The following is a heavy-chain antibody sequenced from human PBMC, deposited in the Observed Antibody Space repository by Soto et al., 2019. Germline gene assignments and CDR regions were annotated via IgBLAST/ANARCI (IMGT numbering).Heavy chain of an antibody. Sequence: GSLRLSCAASGFTFSNAWMNWVRQAPGKGLEWVGRIKSKTDGGTTDYAAPVKGRFTISRDDSKDTLFLQMNSLKIEDTALYYCIRDPYGSTWGQGTLVTVSS. CDR3: IRDPYGST. CDR1: GFTFSNAW. V-gene: IGHV3-15*07. D-gene: IGHD3-10*01. CDR2: IKSKTDGGTT. J-gene: IGHJ5*02.